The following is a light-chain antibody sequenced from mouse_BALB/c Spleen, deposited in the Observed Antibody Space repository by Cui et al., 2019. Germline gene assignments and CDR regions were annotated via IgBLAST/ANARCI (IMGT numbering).Light chain of an antibody. V-gene: IGKV14-111*01. J-gene: IGKJ2*01. Sequence: DIKMTQPPSSMYASLGERVTITCKASQDINSYLIWFQQKPGKSPKTLIYRANRLVDGVPSRFSGSGSGQDYSLTISSLEYEDMGIYYCLQYDEFPYTFGGGTKLEIK. CDR3: LQYDEFPYT. CDR2: RAN. CDR1: QDINSY.